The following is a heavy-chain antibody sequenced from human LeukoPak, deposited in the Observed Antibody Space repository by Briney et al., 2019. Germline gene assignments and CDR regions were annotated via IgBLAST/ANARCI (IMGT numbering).Heavy chain of an antibody. V-gene: IGHV3-23*01. J-gene: IGHJ4*02. CDR1: GFTFSTYA. CDR3: ARGFLGGTDQYFDS. CDR2: IGGGGPTT. Sequence: GGSLRLSCAASGFTFSTYAMNWVRQAPAKGLEWVSTIGGGGPTTDYADSVKDRFTISRDNAKNTLYLQMNSLRAEDTAVYFCARGFLGGTDQYFDSWGQGTLVTVSS. D-gene: IGHD6-19*01.